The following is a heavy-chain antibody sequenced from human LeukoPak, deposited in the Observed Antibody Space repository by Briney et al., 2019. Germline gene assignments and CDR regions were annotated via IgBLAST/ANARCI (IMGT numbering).Heavy chain of an antibody. CDR3: ARDASKFGYCSGGSCAGAFGY. CDR1: GGTFSSYA. D-gene: IGHD2-15*01. CDR2: IIPIFGTA. J-gene: IGHJ4*02. V-gene: IGHV1-69*05. Sequence: ASVKVSCKASGGTFSSYAISWVRQAPGQGLEWMGGIIPIFGTANYAQKFQGRVTITTDESTSTAYMELSSLRSEDTAVYYCARDASKFGYCSGGSCAGAFGYWGQGTLVTVSS.